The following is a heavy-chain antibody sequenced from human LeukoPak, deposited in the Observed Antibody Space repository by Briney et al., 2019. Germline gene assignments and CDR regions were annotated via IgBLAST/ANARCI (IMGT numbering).Heavy chain of an antibody. J-gene: IGHJ5*02. Sequence: SETLSLTCTVSGGSISSYYWSWIRQPPGKGLEGIGFIYYSGSTNYNPSLKCRVTISVDTSKNQFSLKLSSVTAADTAVYYCAKDDNYIRVLSWGQGTLVTVSS. CDR1: GGSISSYY. V-gene: IGHV4-59*01. D-gene: IGHD3-10*01. CDR3: AKDDNYIRVLS. CDR2: IYYSGST.